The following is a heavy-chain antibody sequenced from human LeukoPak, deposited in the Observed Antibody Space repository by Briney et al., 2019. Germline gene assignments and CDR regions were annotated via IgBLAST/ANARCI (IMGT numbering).Heavy chain of an antibody. D-gene: IGHD3-16*02. CDR1: GYTFTGYY. V-gene: IGHV1-2*02. CDR2: INPNSGGT. CDR3: ARQGGPSMITFGGVIAIDY. J-gene: IGHJ4*02. Sequence: GASVKVSCKASGYTFTGYYMHWVRQAPGQGLEWMGWINPNSGGTNYAQKFQGRVTMTRDTSISTAYMELSRLRSDDTAVYYCARQGGPSMITFGGVIAIDYWGQGTLVTVSS.